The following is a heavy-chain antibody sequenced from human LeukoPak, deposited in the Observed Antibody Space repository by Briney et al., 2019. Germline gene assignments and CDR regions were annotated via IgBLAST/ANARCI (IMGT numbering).Heavy chain of an antibody. J-gene: IGHJ4*02. CDR3: AKGYDNSGYYYSDY. V-gene: IGHV1-2*02. D-gene: IGHD3-22*01. CDR1: GYTFAGYY. CDR2: INPKNGDT. Sequence: ASVKVSCKASGYTFAGYYMHWVRQAPGQGLEWMGWINPKNGDTNYAQKFEGRVSMTRDTSISTAYMELSRLRSDDTAVYYCAKGYDNSGYYYSDYWGQGTLVTVSP.